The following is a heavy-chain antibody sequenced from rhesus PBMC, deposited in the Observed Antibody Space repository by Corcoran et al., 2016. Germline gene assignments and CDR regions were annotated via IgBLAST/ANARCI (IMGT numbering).Heavy chain of an antibody. Sequence: EVQLVESGGGLAKPGGSLRLSCAASGFTFSSYWMNWVRQTPGKGLEWISAIYSGWGSTYDADSVKGRFTISRDNSKNTLSLQMNSLRAEDTAVYYCAKVSGCTGSGCLWAFDYWGQGVLVTVSS. V-gene: IGHV3S42*01. CDR2: IYSGWGST. J-gene: IGHJ4*01. D-gene: IGHD2-21*01. CDR1: GFTFSSYW. CDR3: AKVSGCTGSGCLWAFDY.